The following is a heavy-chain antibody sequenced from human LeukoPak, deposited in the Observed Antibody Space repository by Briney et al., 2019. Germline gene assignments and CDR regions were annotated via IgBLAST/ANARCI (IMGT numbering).Heavy chain of an antibody. J-gene: IGHJ4*02. CDR2: INHSGIT. D-gene: IGHD3-10*01. CDR3: ARGGPWFGVYFDY. Sequence: SETLSLTCAVYGGSFSGYYWTWIRQPPGKGLEWIGEINHSGITNYNPSLKSRVTISVDTSKNHFSLKLSSVTAADTAVYYCARGGPWFGVYFDYWGQGTLVTVSS. CDR1: GGSFSGYY. V-gene: IGHV4-34*01.